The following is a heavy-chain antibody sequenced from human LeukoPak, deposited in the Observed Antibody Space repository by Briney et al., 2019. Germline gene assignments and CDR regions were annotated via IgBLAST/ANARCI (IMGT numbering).Heavy chain of an antibody. Sequence: GGSLRLSCAASGFTFSSYSMNWVRRAPGKGLEWVSSISSSSSYIYYADSVKGRFTISRDNAKNSLYLQMNSLRAEDTAVYYCARSHDYSNYVGDYWGQGTLVTVSS. J-gene: IGHJ4*02. D-gene: IGHD4-11*01. CDR3: ARSHDYSNYVGDY. CDR1: GFTFSSYS. CDR2: ISSSSSYI. V-gene: IGHV3-21*01.